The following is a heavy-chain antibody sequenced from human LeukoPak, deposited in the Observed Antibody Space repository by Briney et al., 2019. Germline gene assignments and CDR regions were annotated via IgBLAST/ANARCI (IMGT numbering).Heavy chain of an antibody. V-gene: IGHV1-2*02. CDR3: AREVDSRGDWFDP. CDR2: INPNSGGT. J-gene: IGHJ5*02. CDR1: GYTFTGYY. D-gene: IGHD2-2*01. Sequence: ASVKVSCKASGYTFTGYYMHWVRQAPGQGLEWMGWINPNSGGTNYAQKFQGRVTMTRDTSISTAYMELSRLRSDDTAVYYCAREVDSRGDWFDPWGQGTLVTVSS.